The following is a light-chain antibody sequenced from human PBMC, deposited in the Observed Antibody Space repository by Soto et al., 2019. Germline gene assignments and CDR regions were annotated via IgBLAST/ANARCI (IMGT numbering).Light chain of an antibody. CDR2: GAS. CDR1: QSVSSN. J-gene: IGKJ3*01. V-gene: IGKV3-15*01. CDR3: QQYGSSPPVT. Sequence: EIVMTQSPATLSVSPGERATLSCRASQSVSSNLAWYQQKPGQAPRLLIYGASTRATGIPARFSGSGSGTDFTLTISRLEPEDFAVYYCQQYGSSPPVTFGPGTKVDIK.